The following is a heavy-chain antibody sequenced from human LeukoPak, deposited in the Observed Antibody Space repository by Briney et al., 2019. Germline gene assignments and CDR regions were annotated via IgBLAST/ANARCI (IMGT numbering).Heavy chain of an antibody. CDR1: GGSFSGYY. V-gene: IGHV4-34*01. D-gene: IGHD3-22*01. Sequence: PSETLSLTCAVYGGSFSGYYWSWIRQPPGKGLEWIGEINHSGSTNYNPSLKSRVTISVDTSKNQFSLKLSSVTAADTAVCYCARGTPDYYYDSSGYYYTPLDYWGQGTLVTVSS. J-gene: IGHJ4*02. CDR3: ARGTPDYYYDSSGYYYTPLDY. CDR2: INHSGST.